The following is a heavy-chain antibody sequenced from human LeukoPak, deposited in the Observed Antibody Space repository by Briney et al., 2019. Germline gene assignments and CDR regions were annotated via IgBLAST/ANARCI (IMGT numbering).Heavy chain of an antibody. J-gene: IGHJ5*02. CDR1: GFTFRSYA. Sequence: GSLRLSCAASGFTFRSYAMSWVRQAPGKGLEWIGSIYDSGSTYYNPSLKSRVTISVDTSKNQFSLKLNSVTAADTAVYYCARHYGPWGQGTLVTVPS. V-gene: IGHV4-39*01. CDR3: ARHYGP. D-gene: IGHD3-10*01. CDR2: IYDSGST.